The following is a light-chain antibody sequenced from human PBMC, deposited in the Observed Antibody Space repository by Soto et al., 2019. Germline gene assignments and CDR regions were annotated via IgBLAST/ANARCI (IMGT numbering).Light chain of an antibody. J-gene: IGLJ2*01. CDR3: SSYTSSSTLVV. V-gene: IGLV2-14*03. CDR1: SSDVGGYNY. Sequence: QSALTQPASVSGSPGQSTTISCTGTSSDVGGYNYVSWYRQHPGKAPKLMIYDVSNRPSGVSNRFSGSKSGNTASLTISGLQAEDEADYYCSSYTSSSTLVVFGGGTKVTVL. CDR2: DVS.